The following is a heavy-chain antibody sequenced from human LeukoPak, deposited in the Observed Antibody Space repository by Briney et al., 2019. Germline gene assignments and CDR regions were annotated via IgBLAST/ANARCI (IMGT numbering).Heavy chain of an antibody. J-gene: IGHJ6*02. D-gene: IGHD2-15*01. CDR1: GYTFTGYY. Sequence: ASVKVSCKASGYTFTGYYMHWVRQAPGQGLEWKGWINPNSGGTNYAQKFQGWVTMTRDTSISTAYMELSRLRSDDTAVYYCARRGYCSGGSCGYGMDVWGQGTTVTVSS. CDR3: ARRGYCSGGSCGYGMDV. V-gene: IGHV1-2*04. CDR2: INPNSGGT.